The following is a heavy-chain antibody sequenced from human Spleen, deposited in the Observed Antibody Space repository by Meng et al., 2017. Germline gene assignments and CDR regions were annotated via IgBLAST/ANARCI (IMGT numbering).Heavy chain of an antibody. CDR2: INPNSGGT. Sequence: ASVKVSCKASGYTFTGYYMHWVRQAPGQGLEWMGRINPNSGGTNYAQKFQGRVTMTRDTSISTAYMELSRLRSDDTAVYYCARDYDSSGYYYIWGQGTLVTVSS. CDR3: ARDYDSSGYYYI. J-gene: IGHJ4*01. V-gene: IGHV1-2*02. D-gene: IGHD3-22*01. CDR1: GYTFTGYY.